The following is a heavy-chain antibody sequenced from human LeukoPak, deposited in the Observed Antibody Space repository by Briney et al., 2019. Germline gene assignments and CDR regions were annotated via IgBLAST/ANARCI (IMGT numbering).Heavy chain of an antibody. CDR2: IYSGGST. CDR1: GFTFSDYW. CDR3: ARIYGRYYYYMDV. D-gene: IGHD3-16*01. Sequence: PGGSLRLSCSASGFTFSDYWMMWVRQAPGKGLEWVSVIYSGGSTYYADSVKGRFTISRDNSKNTLYLQMNSLRAEDTAVYYCARIYGRYYYYMDVWGKGTTVTVSS. J-gene: IGHJ6*03. V-gene: IGHV3-66*02.